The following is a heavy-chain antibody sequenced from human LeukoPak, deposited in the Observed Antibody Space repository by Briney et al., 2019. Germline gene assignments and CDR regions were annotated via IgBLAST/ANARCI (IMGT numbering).Heavy chain of an antibody. CDR3: AKDGIAAVY. CDR2: ISWNSGSI. D-gene: IGHD6-25*01. CDR1: GFTFDDYA. V-gene: IGHV3-9*01. J-gene: IGHJ4*02. Sequence: PGGSLRLSCAASGFTFDDYAMHWVRQAPGKGLEWVSGISWNSGSIGYADSVKGRFTISRDNAKNSLYLQMNSLRAEDTALYYCAKDGIAAVYWGQGTLVTVSS.